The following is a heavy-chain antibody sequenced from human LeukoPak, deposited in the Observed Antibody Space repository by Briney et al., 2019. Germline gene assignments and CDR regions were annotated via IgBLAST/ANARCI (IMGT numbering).Heavy chain of an antibody. CDR3: ATDLMITMVRGVILDY. Sequence: VKVSCKASGYTFTSYYMHWVQQAPGKGLEWMGLVDPEDGETIYAEKFQGRVTITADTSTDTAYMELSSLRSEDTAVYYCATDLMITMVRGVILDYWGQGTLVTVSS. CDR2: VDPEDGET. J-gene: IGHJ4*02. V-gene: IGHV1-69-2*01. D-gene: IGHD3-10*01. CDR1: GYTFTSYY.